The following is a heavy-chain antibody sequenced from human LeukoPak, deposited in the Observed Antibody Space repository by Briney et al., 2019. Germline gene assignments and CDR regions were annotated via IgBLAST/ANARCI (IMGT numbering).Heavy chain of an antibody. D-gene: IGHD2-2*01. CDR2: IYYSGST. V-gene: IGHV4-59*01. J-gene: IGHJ5*02. CDR1: GGALSSYY. Sequence: PSGTLSLTCTVSGGALSSYYWSGIRQPPGKGLEWMGYIYYSGSTNYNPSLKSRVPISVDTSKNQFSLKLSSVTAADTAVYYCARLPVVPAAGLWFDPWGQGTLVTVSS. CDR3: ARLPVVPAAGLWFDP.